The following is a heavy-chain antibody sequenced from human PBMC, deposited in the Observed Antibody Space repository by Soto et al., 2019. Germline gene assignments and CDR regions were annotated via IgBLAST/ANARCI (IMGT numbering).Heavy chain of an antibody. J-gene: IGHJ6*02. V-gene: IGHV1-18*01. D-gene: IGHD5-12*01. CDR1: GYTFTSYG. Sequence: ASVNVSCKASGYTFTSYGISWVRQAPGQGLEWMGWISAYNGNTNYAQKLQGRVTMTTDTSTSTAYMELRSLRSDDTAVYYCARDGDGYKHHWYGTEVLGQETTVTVSS. CDR3: ARDGDGYKHHWYGTEV. CDR2: ISAYNGNT.